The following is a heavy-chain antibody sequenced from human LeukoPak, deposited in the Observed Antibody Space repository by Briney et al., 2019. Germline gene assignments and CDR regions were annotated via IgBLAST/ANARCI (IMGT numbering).Heavy chain of an antibody. V-gene: IGHV3-23*01. Sequence: RGSLRLSCAASVFTSSSHATSCARPTPRKGLEWVSAITGSGGSTYYADSVKGRFTISRDKSKNTLYLQMNSLRAEDTAVYYCAKDRSPLCLYDYWGQGTRVTVSS. J-gene: IGHJ4*02. CDR2: ITGSGGST. CDR3: AKDRSPLCLYDY. CDR1: VFTSSSHA.